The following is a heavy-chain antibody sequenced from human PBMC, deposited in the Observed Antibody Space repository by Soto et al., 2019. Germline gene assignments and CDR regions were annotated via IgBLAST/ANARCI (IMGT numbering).Heavy chain of an antibody. D-gene: IGHD5-18*01. CDR2: IYYSGST. CDR1: GGSISSSSYY. V-gene: IGHV4-39*01. Sequence: SETLSLTCTVSGGSISSSSYYWGWIRQPPGKGLEWIGSIYYSGSTYYNPSHKSRVTISVDTSKNQFSLKLSSVTAADTAVYYCARQVDTAMVFDYWGQGTLVTISS. J-gene: IGHJ4*02. CDR3: ARQVDTAMVFDY.